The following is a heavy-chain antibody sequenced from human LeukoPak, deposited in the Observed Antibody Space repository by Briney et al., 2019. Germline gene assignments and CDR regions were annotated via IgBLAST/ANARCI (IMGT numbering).Heavy chain of an antibody. J-gene: IGHJ4*02. CDR2: INSDGSST. CDR3: ARGIRGDSSGYDFDY. Sequence: GGSLRLSCAASGFTFSSYWMHWVRQAPGKGLVWVSRINSDGSSTSYADSVKGRFTISRDNAKNSLYLQMNSLRAEDTAVYYCARGIRGDSSGYDFDYWGQGTLVTVSS. CDR1: GFTFSSYW. V-gene: IGHV3-74*01. D-gene: IGHD3-22*01.